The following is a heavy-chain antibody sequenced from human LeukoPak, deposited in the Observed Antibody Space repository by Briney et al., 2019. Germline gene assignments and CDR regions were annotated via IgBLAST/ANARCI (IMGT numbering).Heavy chain of an antibody. Sequence: ASVKVSCKASGYTFTSYGISWVRQAPGQGREGMGWISAYNGNTNYAQKLQGRVTMTTDTSTSTAYMELRSLRSDDTAVYYCARVGELRAVGDAFDIWGQGTMVTVSS. V-gene: IGHV1-18*01. CDR2: ISAYNGNT. CDR1: GYTFTSYG. CDR3: ARVGELRAVGDAFDI. J-gene: IGHJ3*02. D-gene: IGHD1-26*01.